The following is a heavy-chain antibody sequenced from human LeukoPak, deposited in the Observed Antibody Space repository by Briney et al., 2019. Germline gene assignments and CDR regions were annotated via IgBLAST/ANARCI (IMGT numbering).Heavy chain of an antibody. CDR1: GFTFSSYA. D-gene: IGHD6-13*01. Sequence: PGGSLRLSCAASGFTFSSYAMHWVRQAPGKGLEWVAVISYDGSNKYYADSVKGRFTISRDNSKNTLYLQMNSLRAEDTAAYYCAREGSSWPFDYWGQGTLVTVSS. CDR3: AREGSSWPFDY. J-gene: IGHJ4*02. CDR2: ISYDGSNK. V-gene: IGHV3-30*04.